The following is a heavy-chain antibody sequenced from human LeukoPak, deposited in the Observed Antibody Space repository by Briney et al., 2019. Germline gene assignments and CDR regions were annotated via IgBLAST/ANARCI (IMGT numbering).Heavy chain of an antibody. V-gene: IGHV3-48*03. CDR3: ARRYCSSTSCTLDY. D-gene: IGHD2-2*01. CDR2: ISSSGSTI. CDR1: GFTFSSYE. Sequence: QTGGSLRLSCAASGFTFSSYEMNWVRQAPGKGLEWVSYISSSGSTIYYADSVKGRFTISRDNAKNSLYLQMNSLRAEDTAVYYCARRYCSSTSCTLDYWGQGTLVTVSS. J-gene: IGHJ4*02.